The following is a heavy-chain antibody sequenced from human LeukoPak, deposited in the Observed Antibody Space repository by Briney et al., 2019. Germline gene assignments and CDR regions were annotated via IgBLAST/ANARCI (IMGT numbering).Heavy chain of an antibody. CDR2: ISSDGDST. V-gene: IGHV3-64*01. CDR1: GFTFSRYA. J-gene: IGHJ3*02. Sequence: GGSLRLSCAASGFTFSRYAMHWVRQAPGKGLEYVSAISSDGDSTYYANSVKGRFTISRDSSKNTLFLQMGSLRAEDMAVYYCARGVVVAAFDAFDIWGQGTMVTVSS. D-gene: IGHD2-15*01. CDR3: ARGVVVAAFDAFDI.